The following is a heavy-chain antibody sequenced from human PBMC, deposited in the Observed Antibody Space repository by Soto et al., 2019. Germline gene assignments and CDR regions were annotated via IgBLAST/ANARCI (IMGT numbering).Heavy chain of an antibody. CDR3: AKDRLGGNFDY. Sequence: GSLRLSCAASGFTFINYAMNWVRQAPGKGLEWVATISGTGGSTYYADSVKGRFTISRDNSKNTLYLQMNSLRVEDTAVYYCAKDRLGGNFDYWGQGTQVTAPQ. J-gene: IGHJ4*02. V-gene: IGHV3-23*01. CDR2: ISGTGGST. CDR1: GFTFINYA.